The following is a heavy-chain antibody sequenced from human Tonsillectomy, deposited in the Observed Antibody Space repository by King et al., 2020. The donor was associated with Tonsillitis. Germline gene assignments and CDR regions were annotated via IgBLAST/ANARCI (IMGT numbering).Heavy chain of an antibody. J-gene: IGHJ6*03. Sequence: VQLVESGGGLLQPGGSLRLSCGASGFTFSSYAMSWVRQAPGKGLEWVSGISTSGERTFYADSVKDRFTISRDNSKNTLYLQMNRLRAEDTAVYYCAELAGYRTLLDYYMDVWGKGTTVTVSS. D-gene: IGHD2-2*03. CDR1: GFTFSSYA. CDR2: ISTSGERT. V-gene: IGHV3-23*04. CDR3: AELAGYRTLLDYYMDV.